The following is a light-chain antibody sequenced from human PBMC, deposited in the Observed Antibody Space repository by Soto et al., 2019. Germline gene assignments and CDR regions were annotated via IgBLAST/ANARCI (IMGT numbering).Light chain of an antibody. V-gene: IGKV1-39*01. CDR1: QGINSF. CDR3: QQSYSTPRT. CDR2: AAS. J-gene: IGKJ1*01. Sequence: IQLTQSPSSLSASVGYRVSITFRASQGINSFLAWYQQKPGKAPKLLIYAASTLQSGVPPRFSGSGSGTDFTLTISSLQPEDFATYYCQQSYSTPRTFGQGTKVDIK.